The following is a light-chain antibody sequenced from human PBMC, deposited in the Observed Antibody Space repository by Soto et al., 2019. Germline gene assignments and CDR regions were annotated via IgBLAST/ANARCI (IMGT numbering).Light chain of an antibody. CDR2: GAS. CDR1: QSVSNN. V-gene: IGKV3-15*01. Sequence: EIVMTQSPATLSVSPGERATLSCRASQSVSNNLAWYQQKLGQAPRLLIYGASTRATGIPARFSGSGSGTEFTLTISSLLSEDFAVYYCQQYNNWPRTFGQGTKVEIK. J-gene: IGKJ1*01. CDR3: QQYNNWPRT.